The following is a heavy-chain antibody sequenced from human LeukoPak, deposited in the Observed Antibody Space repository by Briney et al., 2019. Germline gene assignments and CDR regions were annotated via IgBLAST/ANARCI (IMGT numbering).Heavy chain of an antibody. CDR3: ARIFDKDV. CDR2: ILTTGTT. V-gene: IGHV4-4*07. Sequence: SETLSLTCSVSGGSISGYYWSWLRQPAGKGLEWIGRILTTGTTHYNPSLKSRVTMSVDTSKNLFSLRLSSVTAADTAVYYCARIFDKDVWGKGTTVTVSS. J-gene: IGHJ6*03. CDR1: GGSISGYY.